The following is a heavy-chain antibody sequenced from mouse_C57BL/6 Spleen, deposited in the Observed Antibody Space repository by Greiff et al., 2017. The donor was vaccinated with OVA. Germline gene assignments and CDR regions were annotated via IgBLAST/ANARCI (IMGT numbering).Heavy chain of an antibody. CDR3: AREDGGLAY. CDR2: IDPSDSET. V-gene: IGHV1-52*01. CDR1: GYTFTSYW. J-gene: IGHJ3*01. Sequence: QVQLQQPGAELVRPGSSVKLSCKASGYTFTSYWMHWVKQRPIQGLEWIGNIDPSDSETHYNHKFKDKATLTVDKSSSTAYMQLSSLTSEDSAVYYCAREDGGLAYWGQGTLVTVSA.